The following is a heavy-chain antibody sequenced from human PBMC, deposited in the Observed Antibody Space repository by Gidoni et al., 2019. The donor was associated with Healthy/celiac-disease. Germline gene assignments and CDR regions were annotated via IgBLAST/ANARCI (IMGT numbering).Heavy chain of an antibody. D-gene: IGHD6-19*01. CDR3: ARDISSSGWYYDDAFDI. V-gene: IGHV3-74*01. J-gene: IGHJ3*02. Sequence: GLVWVSRINSDGSSTSYADSVKGRFTISRDNAKNTLYLQMNSLRAEDTAVHYCARDISSSGWYYDDAFDIWGQGTMVTVSS. CDR2: INSDGSST.